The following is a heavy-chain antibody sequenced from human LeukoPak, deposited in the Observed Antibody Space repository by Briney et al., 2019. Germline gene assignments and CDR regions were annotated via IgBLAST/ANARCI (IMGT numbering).Heavy chain of an antibody. CDR2: ILYDGSNK. CDR1: GFTFISYG. CDR3: ARDPGVRWLVGFDY. Sequence: GSLILSCSASGFTFISYGMQWVLRPPGEGREGGAGILYDGSNKYYADSVKGRFTISRDNSKNKLYLQMDSLRDEATAVYYCARDPGVRWLVGFDYWGQGTLVTVSS. V-gene: IGHV3-33*01. D-gene: IGHD6-19*01. J-gene: IGHJ4*02.